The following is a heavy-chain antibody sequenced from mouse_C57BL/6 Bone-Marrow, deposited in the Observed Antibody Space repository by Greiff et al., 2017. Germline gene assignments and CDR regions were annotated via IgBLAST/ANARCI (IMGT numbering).Heavy chain of an antibody. Sequence: QVQLQQPGTELVKPGASVKLSCKASGYTFTSYWMHWVKQRPGQGLEWIGNINPNNGGTNYNEKFKSKATLTVDKSSSTAYMQLSSLTSEDSAVYYCDSSTTVAGAMDYWGQGTSVTVSS. CDR1: GYTFTSYW. J-gene: IGHJ4*01. CDR3: DSSTTVAGAMDY. D-gene: IGHD1-1*01. V-gene: IGHV1-53*01. CDR2: INPNNGGT.